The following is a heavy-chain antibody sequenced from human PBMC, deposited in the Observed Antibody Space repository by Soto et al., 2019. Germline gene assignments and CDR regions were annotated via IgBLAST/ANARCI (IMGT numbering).Heavy chain of an antibody. Sequence: EVQLVDSGGDLVQPGGSLRLSCAASGFSVSDNYMTWVRQAPGKGLEWVSVIYSGGTTYYADSVKGRFTVSRDSSKNTVFIQMNRLRAEDTAVYYCARDRIIVSGAPYYYYYMDVWGKGTTVTVSS. CDR3: ARDRIIVSGAPYYYYYMDV. CDR2: IYSGGTT. J-gene: IGHJ6*03. CDR1: GFSVSDNY. V-gene: IGHV3-66*01. D-gene: IGHD3-22*01.